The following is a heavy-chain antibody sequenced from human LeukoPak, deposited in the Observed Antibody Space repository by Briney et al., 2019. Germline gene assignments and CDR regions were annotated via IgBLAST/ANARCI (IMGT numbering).Heavy chain of an antibody. CDR1: GYTFTSYY. Sequence: GASVKVSCKASGYTFTSYYMHWVRQAPGQGLEWMGIINPNGGTTSYAQKFQGRVTMTRDTSTSTVYMELSSLRSDDTAMYYCARESPPNWFDPWGQGTLVTVSS. V-gene: IGHV1-46*01. CDR2: INPNGGTT. J-gene: IGHJ5*02. CDR3: ARESPPNWFDP.